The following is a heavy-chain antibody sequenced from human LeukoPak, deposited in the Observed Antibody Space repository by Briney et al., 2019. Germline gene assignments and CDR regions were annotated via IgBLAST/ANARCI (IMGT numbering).Heavy chain of an antibody. CDR3: ARQYYYDSSGYYGY. CDR1: GFIFSSYE. D-gene: IGHD3-22*01. V-gene: IGHV3-48*03. Sequence: PGGSLRLSCAASGFIFSSYEMHWVRQAPGKGLEWLSYINTSGRTKYYADSVKGRFTISRDNAKNSLYLQMNSLRAEDTAVYYCARQYYYDSSGYYGYWGQGTLVTVSS. J-gene: IGHJ4*02. CDR2: INTSGRTK.